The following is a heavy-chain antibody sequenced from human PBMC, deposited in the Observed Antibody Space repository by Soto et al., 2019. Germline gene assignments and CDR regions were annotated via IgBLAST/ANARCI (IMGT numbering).Heavy chain of an antibody. CDR1: GFTVSSNY. D-gene: IGHD3-3*01. CDR2: IYSGGST. CDR3: ARDQVYYDFWSGSMGYYYGMDV. V-gene: IGHV3-53*01. J-gene: IGHJ6*02. Sequence: PGGSLRLSCAASGFTVSSNYMSWVRQAPGKGLEWVSVIYSGGSTYYADSVKGRFTISRDNSKNTLYLQMNSLRAEDMAVYYCARDQVYYDFWSGSMGYYYGMDVWGQGTTVTVSS.